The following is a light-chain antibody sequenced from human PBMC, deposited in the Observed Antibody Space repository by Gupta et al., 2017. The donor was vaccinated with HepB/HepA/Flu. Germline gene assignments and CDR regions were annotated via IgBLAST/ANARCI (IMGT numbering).Light chain of an antibody. CDR2: TAS. V-gene: IGKV1D-12*01. Sequence: DVLITQAPSSVTASVGSRVTITCRASQGISNWLAWYQQKPGKAPKLLIYTASTFQSGVPSRFSGSGSGTDFTLTISSLQPEDFATYYCQQANSFPPTFGGGTKVEI. J-gene: IGKJ4*02. CDR1: QGISNW. CDR3: QQANSFPPT.